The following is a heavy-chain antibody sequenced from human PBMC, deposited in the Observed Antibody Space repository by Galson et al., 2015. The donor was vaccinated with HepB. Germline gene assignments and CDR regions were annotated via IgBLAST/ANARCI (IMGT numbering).Heavy chain of an antibody. Sequence: PALVKPTQTFALTCTSAGFSLSTSGVGVGWIRQTPGGALEWLVFIYWDDDKRYSPSLKTRLTITKDTSKNQVDLIVTNVDPVDTGTYFFVHRRSNGGTWDSGVFDFWGQGTVVPVSS. CDR2: IYWDDDK. V-gene: IGHV2-5*02. D-gene: IGHD4-23*01. CDR1: GFSLSTSGVG. CDR3: VHRRSNGGTWDSGVFDF. J-gene: IGHJ3*01.